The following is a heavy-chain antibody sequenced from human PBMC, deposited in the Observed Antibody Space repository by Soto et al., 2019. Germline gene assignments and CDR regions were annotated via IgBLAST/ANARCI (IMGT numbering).Heavy chain of an antibody. CDR1: GCTCSSDA. J-gene: IGHJ1*01. CDR3: AKPTDHGVNIFAH. CDR2: ISGSGGST. Sequence: PGGSLRRSCTASGCTCSSDAMGWVRPAPGKGLEWVSAISGSGGSTYYADSVKGRFTISRDNSKNTLYLQMNSLRAADTAVYYCAKPTDHGVNIFAHWAPATLVPGTS. V-gene: IGHV3-23*01. D-gene: IGHD2-21*02.